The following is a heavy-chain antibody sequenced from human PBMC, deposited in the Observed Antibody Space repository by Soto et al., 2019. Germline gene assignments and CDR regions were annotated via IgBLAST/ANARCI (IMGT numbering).Heavy chain of an antibody. D-gene: IGHD4-17*01. CDR2: ISSSGSTI. V-gene: IGHV3-48*02. J-gene: IGHJ4*02. Sequence: GGSLRLSCGASGFSLSTSSMNWVRQAPGKGLEWVSYISSSGSTIYYADSVRGRFTISRDIAQNSVFLQMNSLRDEDTAVYFCARDLSDYAKYYFDYWGQGALVTSPQ. CDR3: ARDLSDYAKYYFDY. CDR1: GFSLSTSS.